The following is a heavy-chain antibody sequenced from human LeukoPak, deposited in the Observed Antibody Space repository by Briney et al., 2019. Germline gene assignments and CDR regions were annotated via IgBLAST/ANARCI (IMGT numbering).Heavy chain of an antibody. D-gene: IGHD5-18*01. CDR1: GYTFTSYG. V-gene: IGHV1-18*01. CDR3: ATDTAIGRFDY. Sequence: ASVTVSCKASGYTFTSYGISWVRQAPGQGLEWMGWISAYNGNTNYAQKFQGRVTITTDESTSTAYMELSSLRSEDTAVYYCATDTAIGRFDYWGQGTLVTVSS. J-gene: IGHJ4*02. CDR2: ISAYNGNT.